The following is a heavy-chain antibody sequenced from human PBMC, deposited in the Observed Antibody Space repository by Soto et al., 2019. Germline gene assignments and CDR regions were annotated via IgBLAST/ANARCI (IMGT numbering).Heavy chain of an antibody. V-gene: IGHV1-3*04. J-gene: IGHJ4*02. CDR3: ARGVDYDFWSGYYNYIDY. D-gene: IGHD3-3*01. CDR1: EYTFTTYA. Sequence: GASVKVSCKASEYTFTTYAIHWVRQAPGQRLEWMGWINTGNGNTKYSQKFQGRVTITRDTSASTAYMGLSSLRSEDTAVYYCARGVDYDFWSGYYNYIDYWGQGTLVTVSS. CDR2: INTGNGNT.